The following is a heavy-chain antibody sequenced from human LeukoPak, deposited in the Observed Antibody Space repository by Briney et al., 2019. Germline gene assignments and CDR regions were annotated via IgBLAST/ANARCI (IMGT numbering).Heavy chain of an antibody. CDR3: TRVWRKAGMDV. V-gene: IGHV3-74*01. CDR2: IASDGSST. J-gene: IGHJ6*02. D-gene: IGHD1-1*01. Sequence: GGSLRLSCAASGFTFSDYWMHWVRQAPGKGLVWVSRIASDGSSTSYADSVKGRFTISKDNAKNTLYVQMNSLRAEDTAVYYCTRVWRKAGMDVWGQGTTVTVSS. CDR1: GFTFSDYW.